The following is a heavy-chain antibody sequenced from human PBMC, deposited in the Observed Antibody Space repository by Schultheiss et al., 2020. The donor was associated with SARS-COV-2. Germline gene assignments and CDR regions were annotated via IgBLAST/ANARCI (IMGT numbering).Heavy chain of an antibody. CDR1: GYTFTSYG. V-gene: IGHV1-8*03. J-gene: IGHJ6*02. CDR3: ARGYRVVPFYYHYGMDV. CDR2: MNPTSGDI. D-gene: IGHD2-15*01. Sequence: ASVKVSCKASGYTFTSYGISWVRQATGQGLEWMGWMNPTSGDIGYVQKFQGRVSFTRSTSISTAYMGLSSLRSEDTAVYYCARGYRVVPFYYHYGMDVWGQGTTVTVSS.